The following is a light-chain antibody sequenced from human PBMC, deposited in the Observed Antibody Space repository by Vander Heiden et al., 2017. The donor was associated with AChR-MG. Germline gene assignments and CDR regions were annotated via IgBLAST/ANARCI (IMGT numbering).Light chain of an antibody. V-gene: IGLV3-25*03. CDR2: KDS. CDR1: ALPKQY. Sequence: SYDLTQPPSVSVSPGQTARTTCSGDALPKQYAYWYQQKPGQAPVLVIYKDSERPSGIPERFSGSSSGTTVTLTISGVQAEDEADYYCQSADSSGTSWVFGGGTKLTVL. CDR3: QSADSSGTSWV. J-gene: IGLJ3*02.